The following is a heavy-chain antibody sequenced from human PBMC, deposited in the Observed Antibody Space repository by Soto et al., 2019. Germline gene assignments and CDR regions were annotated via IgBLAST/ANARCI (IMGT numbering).Heavy chain of an antibody. CDR3: VRDYYDSSGYYDY. CDR2: INSDGSST. V-gene: IGHV3-74*01. CDR1: GFTFSSYW. J-gene: IGHJ4*02. D-gene: IGHD3-22*01. Sequence: GGSLRLSCAASGFTFSSYWMHWVRQAPGKGLVWVSRINSDGSSTSYADSVKGRFTISRDNAKNTLYLQMNSLRAEDTAVYYCVRDYYDSSGYYDYWGQGTLVTVSS.